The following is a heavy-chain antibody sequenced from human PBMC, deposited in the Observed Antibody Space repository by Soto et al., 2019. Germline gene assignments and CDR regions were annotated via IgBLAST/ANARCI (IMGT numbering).Heavy chain of an antibody. V-gene: IGHV3-30-3*01. D-gene: IGHD2-15*01. J-gene: IGHJ6*02. Sequence: HVQLVESGGGVVQPGRSLRLSCAASGFTFSSYVMYWVRQAPGKGLEWVAVISYDGNNKYYADSVKGRFTISRDNSKNTLYLQMNSLRAEDTAVYYCARAGCDGGSCYTLVGLRYGMDVWGQGTTVAVSS. CDR2: ISYDGNNK. CDR1: GFTFSSYV. CDR3: ARAGCDGGSCYTLVGLRYGMDV.